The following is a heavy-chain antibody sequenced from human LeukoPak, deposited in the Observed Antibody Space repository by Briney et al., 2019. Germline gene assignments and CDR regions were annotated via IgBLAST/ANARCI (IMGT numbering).Heavy chain of an antibody. V-gene: IGHV1-18*01. J-gene: IGHJ4*02. Sequence: ASVKVSCKASGYTFTNYGVSWVRQAPGQGLEWMGWISPYNGNTNSAQKLQGRVTMTTDTSTSTAYMDLRSLRSDDTAVYYCARGGPFQSSSWTVYYFDYWGRGTLVTVSS. CDR1: GYTFTNYG. CDR3: ARGGPFQSSSWTVYYFDY. D-gene: IGHD6-13*01. CDR2: ISPYNGNT.